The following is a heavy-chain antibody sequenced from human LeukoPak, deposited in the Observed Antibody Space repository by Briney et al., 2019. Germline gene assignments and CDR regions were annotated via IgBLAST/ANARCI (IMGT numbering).Heavy chain of an antibody. J-gene: IGHJ4*02. Sequence: SETLSLTCAVYGGSFSGYYWSWIRQPPGKGLEWIGEINHSGSTNYNPSLKSRVTISVDTSKNQFSLKLSSVTAADTAVYYCARAGIYDSSGYYYDYWGQGTLVTVPS. D-gene: IGHD3-22*01. CDR3: ARAGIYDSSGYYYDY. CDR2: INHSGST. CDR1: GGSFSGYY. V-gene: IGHV4-34*01.